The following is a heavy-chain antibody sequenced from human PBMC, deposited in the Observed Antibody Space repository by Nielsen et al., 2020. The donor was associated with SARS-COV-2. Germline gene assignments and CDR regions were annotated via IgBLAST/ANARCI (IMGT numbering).Heavy chain of an antibody. CDR2: ISSSGSTI. Sequence: GGSLRLSCAASGFTFSDYYMSWIRQAPGKGLEWVSYISSSGSTIYYADSVKGRFTISRDNAKNSLYLQMNSLRAEDTAVYYCARVKLEYGSGWGYHYFDYWGQGTLVTVSS. CDR3: ARVKLEYGSGWGYHYFDY. J-gene: IGHJ4*02. CDR1: GFTFSDYY. V-gene: IGHV3-11*01. D-gene: IGHD3-10*01.